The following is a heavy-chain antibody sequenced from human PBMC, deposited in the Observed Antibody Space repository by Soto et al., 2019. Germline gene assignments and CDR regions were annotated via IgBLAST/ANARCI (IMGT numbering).Heavy chain of an antibody. CDR3: ARAYSSGWSNPFDY. J-gene: IGHJ4*02. V-gene: IGHV3-21*01. Sequence: GGSLRLSCAASGFTFSSYSMNWVRQAPGKGLEWVSSISNSSSYIYYADSVKGRFTISRENAKNSLYLQMNSLRAEDTAVYYCARAYSSGWSNPFDYWGQGTLVTVSS. CDR2: ISNSSSYI. D-gene: IGHD6-19*01. CDR1: GFTFSSYS.